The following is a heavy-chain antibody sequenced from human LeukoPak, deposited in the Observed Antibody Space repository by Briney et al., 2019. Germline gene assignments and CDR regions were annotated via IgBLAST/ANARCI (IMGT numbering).Heavy chain of an antibody. CDR1: GFTFNSYA. CDR3: ARDIRVGATKFSDY. V-gene: IGHV3-23*01. Sequence: GGSLRLSCAASGFTFNSYAMSWVRQAPGKGLEWVSAISGSGGSTYYADSVKGRFTISRDNSKNTLYLQMNSLRAEDTAVYYCARDIRVGATKFSDYWGQGTLVTVSS. D-gene: IGHD1-26*01. J-gene: IGHJ4*02. CDR2: ISGSGGST.